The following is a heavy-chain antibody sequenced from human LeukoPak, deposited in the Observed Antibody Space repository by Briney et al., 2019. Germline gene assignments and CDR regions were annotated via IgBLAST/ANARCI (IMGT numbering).Heavy chain of an antibody. CDR2: ITSSGDST. CDR3: ARGRSSSSWECDY. CDR1: GFTFSSYA. D-gene: IGHD6-6*01. V-gene: IGHV3-23*01. J-gene: IGHJ4*02. Sequence: GGSLRLSCAASGFTFSSYAMSWVRQAPGKGLEWVSAITSSGDSTYYADSVKGRFTISRDNSKNTLYLQMNSLRAEDTAVYYCARGRSSSSWECDYWGQGTLVTVSS.